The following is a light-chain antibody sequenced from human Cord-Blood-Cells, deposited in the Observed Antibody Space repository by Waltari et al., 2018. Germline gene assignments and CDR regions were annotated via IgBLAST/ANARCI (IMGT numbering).Light chain of an antibody. V-gene: IGLV2-23*01. Sequence: QSALTPPASVSGSPGQSITISCTGTSSDVGSYNLVSWYQQHPGKAPKLMIYEGSKRPSGVSNRFSGSKSGNPASLTISGLQAEDEADYYCCSYAGSNWVFGGGTKLTVL. CDR2: EGS. CDR1: SSDVGSYNL. J-gene: IGLJ3*02. CDR3: CSYAGSNWV.